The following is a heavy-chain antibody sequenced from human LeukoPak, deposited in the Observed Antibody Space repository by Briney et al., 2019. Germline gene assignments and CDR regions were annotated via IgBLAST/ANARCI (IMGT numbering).Heavy chain of an antibody. Sequence: PGGSLRLSCAASGFTFSSYAMHWVRQAPGKGLEWVAVISYDGSNKYYADSVKGRFTISRDNSKNTLYLQMNSLRAEDTAVYYCASEIISGSFDYWGQGTLVTVSS. J-gene: IGHJ4*02. CDR2: ISYDGSNK. D-gene: IGHD1-1*01. V-gene: IGHV3-30*04. CDR3: ASEIISGSFDY. CDR1: GFTFSSYA.